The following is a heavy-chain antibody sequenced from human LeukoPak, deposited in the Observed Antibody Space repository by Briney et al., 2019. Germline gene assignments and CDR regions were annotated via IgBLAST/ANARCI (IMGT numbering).Heavy chain of an antibody. CDR2: IYYSGST. J-gene: IGHJ4*02. V-gene: IGHV4-39*01. CDR3: ARHGDSSGYYRNFVY. Sequence: SETLSLTCTVSGGSISSSSYYWGWIRQPPGKGLEWIGSIYYSGSTYYNPSLKSRVTISVDTSKNQFSLKLSSVTAADTAVYYCARHGDSSGYYRNFVYWGQGTLVTVSS. D-gene: IGHD3-22*01. CDR1: GGSISSSSYY.